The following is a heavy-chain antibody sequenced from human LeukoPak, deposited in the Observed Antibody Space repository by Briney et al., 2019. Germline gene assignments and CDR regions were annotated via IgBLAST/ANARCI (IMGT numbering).Heavy chain of an antibody. CDR3: ARERVDYGDWSRYYHYGMDV. CDR2: IKQDGSEK. J-gene: IGHJ6*02. CDR1: RFTFSSYW. D-gene: IGHD4-17*01. V-gene: IGHV3-7*01. Sequence: PGGSLRLSCAASRFTFSSYWMSWVRQAPGKGLEWVANIKQDGSEKYYVDSVKGRFTISRDNAKNSLYLQMNSLRAEDTAVYYCARERVDYGDWSRYYHYGMDVWGQGTTVTVTS.